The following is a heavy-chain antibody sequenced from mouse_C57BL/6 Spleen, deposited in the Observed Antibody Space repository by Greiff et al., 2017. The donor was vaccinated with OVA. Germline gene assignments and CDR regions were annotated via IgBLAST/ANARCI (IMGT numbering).Heavy chain of an antibody. CDR1: GYTFTDYY. CDR3: ATNIVYDGYLYAMDY. D-gene: IGHD2-3*01. J-gene: IGHJ4*01. V-gene: IGHV1-26*01. Sequence: EVKLQQSGPELVKPGASVKISCKASGYTFTDYYMNWVKQSHGKSLEWIGDINPNNGGTSYNQKFKGKATLTVDKSSSAAYMELRSLTSEDSAVYYCATNIVYDGYLYAMDYWGQGTSVTVSS. CDR2: INPNNGGT.